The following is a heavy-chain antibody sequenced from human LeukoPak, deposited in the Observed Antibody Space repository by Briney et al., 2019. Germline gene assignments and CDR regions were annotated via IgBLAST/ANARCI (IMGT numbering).Heavy chain of an antibody. CDR3: AKGVLQVD. Sequence: AGGSLRLSCAASGFTVSGNYMSWVRQAPGKGLEWVSVIYGGGSIYYADSVKGRFIISRDNSRNTLYLQMNSLSPEDTAVYYCAKGVLQVDWGLGTLVTVSS. D-gene: IGHD1-1*01. V-gene: IGHV3-53*01. J-gene: IGHJ4*02. CDR2: IYGGGSI. CDR1: GFTVSGNY.